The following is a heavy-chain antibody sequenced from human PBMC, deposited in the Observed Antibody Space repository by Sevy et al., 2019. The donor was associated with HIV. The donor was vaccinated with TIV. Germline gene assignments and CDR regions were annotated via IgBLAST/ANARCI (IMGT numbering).Heavy chain of an antibody. CDR3: VSQLGIGAFDI. CDR2: IYAGGST. J-gene: IGHJ3*02. V-gene: IGHV3-53*01. CDR1: GLSVSRNY. D-gene: IGHD7-27*01. Sequence: GGSLRLSCAASGLSVSRNYLSWVRQAPGKGLEWVSVIYAGGSTYYADSVKGRFTVSRNKAKNTLYYQMNSLRAEDTAVYYCVSQLGIGAFDIWGQGTMVTVSS.